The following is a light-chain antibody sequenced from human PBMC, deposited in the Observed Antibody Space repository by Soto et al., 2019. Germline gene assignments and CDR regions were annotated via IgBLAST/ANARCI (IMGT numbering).Light chain of an antibody. J-gene: IGKJ1*01. CDR1: QSISSW. V-gene: IGKV1-5*03. Sequence: MSQSPATLSASVGDSVTITCRASQSISSWLAWYQQKPGKDPKLLIYKASTLKSGVPSRFSGSGSGTEFTLTSSSLQPDDFATYYCQHYNSYSEAFGQGTKVDIK. CDR3: QHYNSYSEA. CDR2: KAS.